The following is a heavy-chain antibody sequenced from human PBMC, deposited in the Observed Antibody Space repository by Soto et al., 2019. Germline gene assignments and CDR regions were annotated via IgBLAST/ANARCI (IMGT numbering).Heavy chain of an antibody. Sequence: EVQLLESGGGLVQPGGSLRLSCAASGFTFSSYAMSWVRQAPGKGLEWVSAISGSGGSTYYADSVKGRFTISRDNSKNTLYMPMNSLRAEDTDVYYCAKSRGWYGEFDYWGQGTLVTVSS. J-gene: IGHJ4*02. CDR3: AKSRGWYGEFDY. CDR1: GFTFSSYA. V-gene: IGHV3-23*01. CDR2: ISGSGGST. D-gene: IGHD6-19*01.